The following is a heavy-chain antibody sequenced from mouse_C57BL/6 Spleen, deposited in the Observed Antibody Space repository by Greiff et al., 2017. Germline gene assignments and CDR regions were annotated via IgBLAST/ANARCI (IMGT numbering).Heavy chain of an antibody. J-gene: IGHJ3*01. D-gene: IGHD2-4*01. CDR3: AREGGELRQFAY. CDR1: GFTFSSYA. V-gene: IGHV5-4*01. CDR2: FSDGGSYT. Sequence: EVQGVESGGGLVKPGGSLKLSCAASGFTFSSYAMSWVRQTPEKRLEWVATFSDGGSYTNYPDNVKDRFTISGNNAKNNLYLQMSHLTSEYAALYYCAREGGELRQFAYWGQGTLVTVSA.